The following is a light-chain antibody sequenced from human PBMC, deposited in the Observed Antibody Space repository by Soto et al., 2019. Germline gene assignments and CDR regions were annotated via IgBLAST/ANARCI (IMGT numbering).Light chain of an antibody. CDR3: QPYGNSPET. CDR1: QSVSGTY. CDR2: GAS. V-gene: IGKV3-20*01. Sequence: EIVLTQSPGIVSLSPGQRATLSCRARQSVSGTYLAWYQQKPGQSPRLLIYGASSRAGGVPDRFSGSGSGTDFTLTISRLEPEDFAVYYCQPYGNSPETFGQGTKVEIK. J-gene: IGKJ1*01.